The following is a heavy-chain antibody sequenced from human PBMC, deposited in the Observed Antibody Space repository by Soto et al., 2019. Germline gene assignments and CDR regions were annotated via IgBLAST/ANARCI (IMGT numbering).Heavy chain of an antibody. CDR1: GFTFSYHA. CDR3: ARGTTTSAFVAMDG. D-gene: IGHD1-1*01. V-gene: IGHV3-30-3*01. J-gene: IGHJ6*02. CDR2: ISYDGDNK. Sequence: QVQLVESGGGVVQPGRSLRLSCAASGFTFSYHALNWVRQAPGKGLEWVAVISYDGDNKYIAESVKGRFTISRDNSKNTVSLQMNSLRAEDTAMYFGARGTTTSAFVAMDGWGQGTTVNVSS.